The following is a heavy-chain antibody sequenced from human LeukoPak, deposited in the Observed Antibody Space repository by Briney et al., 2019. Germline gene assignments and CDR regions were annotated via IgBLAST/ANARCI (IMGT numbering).Heavy chain of an antibody. J-gene: IGHJ6*03. Sequence: GGSLRLSCAASGFTFNSYHMNWVRQAPGKGLEWVSSITSSSSYTYYADSVKGRFTISRDNSKNTLYLQMNSLRAEDTAVYYCAKDRYSYGYVYYYMDVWGKGTTVTVSS. CDR3: AKDRYSYGYVYYYMDV. V-gene: IGHV3-21*04. CDR1: GFTFNSYH. D-gene: IGHD5-18*01. CDR2: ITSSSSYT.